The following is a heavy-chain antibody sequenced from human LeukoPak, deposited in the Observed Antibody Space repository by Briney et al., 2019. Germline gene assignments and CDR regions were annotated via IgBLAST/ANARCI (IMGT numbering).Heavy chain of an antibody. CDR1: GGTFSSYA. D-gene: IGHD2/OR15-2a*01. CDR2: IIPIFGTA. Sequence: ASVKVSCKASGGTFSSYAISWVRQAPGQGLEWMGGIIPIFGTANYAQKFQGRVTITADESTSTAYMELSSLRSEDTAVYYCARQGSYSNAIGMGYWGQGTLVTVSS. V-gene: IGHV1-69*13. J-gene: IGHJ4*02. CDR3: ARQGSYSNAIGMGY.